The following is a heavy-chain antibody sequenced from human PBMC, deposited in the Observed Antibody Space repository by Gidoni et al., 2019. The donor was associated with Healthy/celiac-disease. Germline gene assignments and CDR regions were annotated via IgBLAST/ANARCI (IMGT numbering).Heavy chain of an antibody. V-gene: IGHV3-49*03. Sequence: EVQLVESGGGLVQPGRSLRLSCTASGFTFGDYAMSWFRQAPGKGLEWVGFIRSKAYGGTTEYAASVKGRFTISRDDSKSIAYLQMNSLKTEDTAVYYCTRALSDSSGWYLGWRVADYWGQGTLVTVSS. CDR2: IRSKAYGGTT. D-gene: IGHD6-19*01. J-gene: IGHJ4*02. CDR1: GFTFGDYA. CDR3: TRALSDSSGWYLGWRVADY.